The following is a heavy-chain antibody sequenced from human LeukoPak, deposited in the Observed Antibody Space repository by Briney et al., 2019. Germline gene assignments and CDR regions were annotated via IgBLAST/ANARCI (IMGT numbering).Heavy chain of an antibody. V-gene: IGHV1-69*05. CDR3: ASVPMRYYYDSSGYDAFDI. J-gene: IGHJ3*02. D-gene: IGHD3-22*01. Sequence: SVKVSCKASGGTFSSYAISWVRQAPGQGLEWMGGIIPIFGTANYAQKFQGRVTITTDESTSTAYMELSSLRSEDTAVYYRASVPMRYYYDSSGYDAFDISGQGTMVTVSS. CDR1: GGTFSSYA. CDR2: IIPIFGTA.